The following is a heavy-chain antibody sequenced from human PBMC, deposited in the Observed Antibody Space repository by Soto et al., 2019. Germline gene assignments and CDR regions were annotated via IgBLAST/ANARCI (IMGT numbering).Heavy chain of an antibody. V-gene: IGHV1-69*13. CDR3: AAPYGSGSYYNGFDY. CDR1: GYTFTSYA. Sequence: SVKVSCKASGYTFTSYAMNWVRQAPGQRLEWMGGIIPIFGTANYAQKFQGRVTITADESTSTAYMELSSLRSEDTAVYYCAAPYGSGSYYNGFDYWGQGTLVTVSS. D-gene: IGHD3-10*01. J-gene: IGHJ4*02. CDR2: IIPIFGTA.